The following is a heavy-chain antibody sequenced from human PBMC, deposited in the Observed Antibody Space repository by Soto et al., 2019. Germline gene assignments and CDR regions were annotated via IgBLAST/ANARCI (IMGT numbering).Heavy chain of an antibody. J-gene: IGHJ6*03. CDR3: ASDSFTNYRGLYGDYPQTYCSYYLDV. D-gene: IGHD4-17*01. Sequence: EVQLVESGGGLVKPGGSLRLSCAASGFTFSSYSMNWVRQAPGKGLEWVSSISSSSSYIYYADSVKGRFTISRDKAKNSLYLQMNSLRAEDTAVYYCASDSFTNYRGLYGDYPQTYCSYYLDVWVKGTTVTVSS. V-gene: IGHV3-21*01. CDR1: GFTFSSYS. CDR2: ISSSSSYI.